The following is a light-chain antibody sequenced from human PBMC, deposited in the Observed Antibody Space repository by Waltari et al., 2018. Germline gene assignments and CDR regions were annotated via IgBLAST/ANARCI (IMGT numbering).Light chain of an antibody. V-gene: IGLV1-44*01. CDR3: ATWDDSLNGL. J-gene: IGLJ2*01. Sequence: QSVLTQPPSASGTPGQRVSISCSGSSSNIGSKSVNWYQQVPGTAPKLLIYSTNQRPSGDPDRFSGSKSGPSASLAISGLQSEYEADYYCATWDDSLNGLFGGGTKLTVL. CDR1: SSNIGSKS. CDR2: STN.